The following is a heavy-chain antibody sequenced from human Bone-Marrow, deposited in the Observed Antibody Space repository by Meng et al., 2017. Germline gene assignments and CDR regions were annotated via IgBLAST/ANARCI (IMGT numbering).Heavy chain of an antibody. D-gene: IGHD6-6*01. CDR2: ISGSGSST. CDR1: GFTFSDYY. J-gene: IGHJ4*02. Sequence: GESLKISCAASGFTFSDYYMSWVRQAPGKGLEWVSAISGSGSSTYYADSVKGRFTISRDNSKNTLYLQMNSLRAEDTAVYYCAKDPYPYSSSSYFDYWGQGTLVTVSS. V-gene: IGHV3-23*01. CDR3: AKDPYPYSSSSYFDY.